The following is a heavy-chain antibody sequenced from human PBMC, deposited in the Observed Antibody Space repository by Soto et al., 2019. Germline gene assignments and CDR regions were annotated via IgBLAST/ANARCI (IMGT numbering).Heavy chain of an antibody. J-gene: IGHJ4*02. Sequence: GGSLRLSCAASGFTFSMYWMHWVRQVPGKGPEWVSRINGDGSSTNYADSVKGRFTISRDNAKNTLYLQMNDLRAEDTAVYYCTRGPRSTSTGTGAFWGQGTLVTVSS. CDR3: TRGPRSTSTGTGAF. D-gene: IGHD1-1*01. CDR1: GFTFSMYW. CDR2: INGDGSST. V-gene: IGHV3-74*01.